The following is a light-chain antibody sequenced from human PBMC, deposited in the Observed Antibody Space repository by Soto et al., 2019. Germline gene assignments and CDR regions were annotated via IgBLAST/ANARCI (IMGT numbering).Light chain of an antibody. J-gene: IGKJ5*01. V-gene: IGKV1-33*01. CDR2: DAS. Sequence: DIQMTQSPSSLSASVGDRVTITCQASQDISNYLNWYQQKPGKAPKLLLYDASNLETGVPSRFSGSGSGTDFTFTISSLQPEDIATYYCQQYDNLVITFGQGTRLEIK. CDR1: QDISNY. CDR3: QQYDNLVIT.